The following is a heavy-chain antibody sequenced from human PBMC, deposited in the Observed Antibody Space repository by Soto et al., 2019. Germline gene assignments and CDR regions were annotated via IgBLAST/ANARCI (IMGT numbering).Heavy chain of an antibody. CDR2: ISTGGST. J-gene: IGHJ4*02. CDR3: VRVGSGYNS. D-gene: IGHD3-22*01. Sequence: GGSLRLSCAASGFTVNSVAMHWVRQAPGKGLEWVSLISTGGSTHYADSVKGRFAISRDNSKNTVYLQMNSLGAEDTAVYYCVRVGSGYNSWGQGTLVTVSS. V-gene: IGHV3-53*01. CDR1: GFTVNSVA.